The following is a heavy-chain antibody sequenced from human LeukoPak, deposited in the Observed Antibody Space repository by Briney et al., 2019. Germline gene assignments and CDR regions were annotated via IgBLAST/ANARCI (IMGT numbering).Heavy chain of an antibody. J-gene: IGHJ3*02. D-gene: IGHD3-22*01. CDR2: IYPGDSDT. CDR3: ARHSTYYDSSSDVRQSAFDI. CDR1: GYSFTSYW. V-gene: IGHV5-51*01. Sequence: GASLKISCRGSGYSFTSYWIGWGRQMPGKGLEWMGIIYPGDSDTRYSPSFQGQVTISADKSISTAYLQWSSLKASNTAMYYCARHSTYYDSSSDVRQSAFDIWGQGTMVTVSS.